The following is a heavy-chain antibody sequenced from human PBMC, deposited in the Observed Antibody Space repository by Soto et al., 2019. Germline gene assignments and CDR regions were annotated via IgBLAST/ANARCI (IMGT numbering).Heavy chain of an antibody. Sequence: SDTLCLTCTVFGGYVSSSSYYWGLVRQTPGKGLEWIGSVYYSGSTYYNPSLESRVTISVDKSKNQFSLKLMSLSAADTAVYYCGRLEGLATISYYFDYWGQGALVTVSS. CDR1: GGYVSSSSYY. CDR3: GRLEGLATISYYFDY. D-gene: IGHD3-9*01. V-gene: IGHV4-39*01. CDR2: VYYSGST. J-gene: IGHJ4*02.